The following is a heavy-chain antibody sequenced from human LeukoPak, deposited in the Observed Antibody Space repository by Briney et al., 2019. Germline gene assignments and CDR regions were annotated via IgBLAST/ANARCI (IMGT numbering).Heavy chain of an antibody. Sequence: SGPALVKPTQTLILTCTFSGFSLTTRGMCVSWIRQPPGNALGWLARIDWDDDKFYNTSLKTRLTISRDTSKNQVVLTMTNMDPVDTATYYCARTGCYYDSSGYSYWGPGNLVTVSS. CDR2: IDWDDDK. CDR1: GFSLTTRGMC. V-gene: IGHV2-70*17. J-gene: IGHJ4*02. CDR3: ARTGCYYDSSGYSY. D-gene: IGHD3-22*01.